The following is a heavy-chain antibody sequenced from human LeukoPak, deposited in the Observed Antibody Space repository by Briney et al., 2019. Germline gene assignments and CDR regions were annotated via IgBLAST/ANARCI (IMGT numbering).Heavy chain of an antibody. Sequence: PGGALRLSGAASGFACNNYVMTGVRQAPGKGVDGLSPISAGGDCTYYADSAKGRFTISRDSSKSTMYLQMTSLTAEDTAVYCCAKGSGTSRPYYLDYWGRGTLVTVSS. CDR1: GFACNNYV. D-gene: IGHD6-25*01. CDR2: ISAGGDCT. J-gene: IGHJ4*02. CDR3: AKGSGTSRPYYLDY. V-gene: IGHV3-23*01.